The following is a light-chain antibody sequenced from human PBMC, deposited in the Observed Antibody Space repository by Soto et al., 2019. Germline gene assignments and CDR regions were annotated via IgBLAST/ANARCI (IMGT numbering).Light chain of an antibody. CDR1: QSIGNY. CDR2: VAS. V-gene: IGKV1-39*01. J-gene: IGKJ4*01. CDR3: QQSSSTPQT. Sequence: DIQMIQSPSSLSASVGDRVTITCRASQSIGNYLSWYQQKPWKAPKLLINVASTLQSGVPSRFSGSGSGTDFTLAISSLQPEDFATYYCQQSSSTPQTFGGGTRVEIK.